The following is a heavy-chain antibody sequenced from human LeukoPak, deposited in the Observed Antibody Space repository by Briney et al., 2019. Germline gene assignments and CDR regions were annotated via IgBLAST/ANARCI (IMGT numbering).Heavy chain of an antibody. Sequence: ASVKVSFRASGYTFTTNGISWVRQAPGQGLAWMAWISPDNGDTKYAQEFQGRLTVTTDTSTSTAYMELRSLRSDDTAVYYCARLRGGIYSSRDAFDIWGQGTMVTVSS. V-gene: IGHV1-18*04. CDR1: GYTFTTNG. CDR3: ARLRGGIYSSRDAFDI. J-gene: IGHJ3*02. D-gene: IGHD6-19*01. CDR2: ISPDNGDT.